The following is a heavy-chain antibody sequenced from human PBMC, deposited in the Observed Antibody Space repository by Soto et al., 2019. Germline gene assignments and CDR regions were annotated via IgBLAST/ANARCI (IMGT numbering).Heavy chain of an antibody. Sequence: GGSLSLSCAASGFTFSNYSMNWVRQAPGKGLEWVSTISGGGGTTYYADSVKGRFTISRDNSKNTLFLQMNSLRAEDTVLYYCAKEYGARIQDWFEPWGQGTLVTVSS. D-gene: IGHD1-26*01. CDR3: AKEYGARIQDWFEP. CDR2: ISGGGGTT. CDR1: GFTFSNYS. J-gene: IGHJ5*02. V-gene: IGHV3-23*01.